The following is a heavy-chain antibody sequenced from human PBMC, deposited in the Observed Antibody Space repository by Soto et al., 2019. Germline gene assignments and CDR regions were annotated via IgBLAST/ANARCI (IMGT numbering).Heavy chain of an antibody. J-gene: IGHJ4*02. CDR1: GCSISSSSYY. CDR3: AGRWELLVDY. D-gene: IGHD1-26*01. CDR2: IYYSGST. V-gene: IGHV4-39*01. Sequence: SETLSLPCTVSGCSISSSSYYWGWIRQPPGKGLEWIGSIYYSGSTYYNPSLKSRVTISVDTSKNQFSLKLSSVTAADTAVYYCAGRWELLVDYWGQGTLVTVSS.